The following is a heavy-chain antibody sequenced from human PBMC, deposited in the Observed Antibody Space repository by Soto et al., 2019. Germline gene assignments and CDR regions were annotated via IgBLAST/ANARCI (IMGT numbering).Heavy chain of an antibody. CDR1: GYSISCGCY. CDR3: ARVRIFDYWFDP. V-gene: IGHV4-38-2*01. J-gene: IGHJ5*02. Sequence: PSETRSRTWDVSGYSISCGCYWCCIRQPPGKGLEWIANIYHSGSAYYTPSLKTRVTTSVDTSKNQSSLRLNSVTAADTAVYFCARVRIFDYWFDPCGQGIPVTVSS. D-gene: IGHD3-3*01. CDR2: IYHSGSA.